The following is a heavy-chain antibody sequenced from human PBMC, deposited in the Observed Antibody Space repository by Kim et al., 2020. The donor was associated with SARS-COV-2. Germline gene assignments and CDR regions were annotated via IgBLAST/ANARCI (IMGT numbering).Heavy chain of an antibody. CDR3: TTSGNYYDSSGYYDY. V-gene: IGHV3-15*01. D-gene: IGHD3-22*01. J-gene: IGHJ4*02. Sequence: PVKGRFTISRDDSKNTLYLQMNSLKTEDTAVYYCTTSGNYYDSSGYYDYWGQGTLVTVSS.